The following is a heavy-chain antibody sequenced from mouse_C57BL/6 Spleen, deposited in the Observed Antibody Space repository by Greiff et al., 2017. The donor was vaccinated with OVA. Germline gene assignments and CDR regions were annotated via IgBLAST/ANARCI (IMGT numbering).Heavy chain of an antibody. CDR3: ARDGSSFDY. D-gene: IGHD1-1*01. CDR2: IDPSDSYT. CDR1: GYTFTSYW. Sequence: QVQLQQPGAELVKPGASVKLSCKASGYTFTSYWMQWVKQRPGQGLEWIGEIDPSDSYTNYNQKFKSKATLTVDTSSSTAYMQLSSLTSEDSAVYYCARDGSSFDYWGQGTTLTVSS. J-gene: IGHJ2*01. V-gene: IGHV1-50*01.